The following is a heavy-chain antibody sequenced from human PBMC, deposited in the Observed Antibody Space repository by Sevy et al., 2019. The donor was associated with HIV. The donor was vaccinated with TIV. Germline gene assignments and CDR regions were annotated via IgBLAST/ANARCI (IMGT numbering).Heavy chain of an antibody. CDR3: ARRYCSSTSCYVPGYYGMDV. J-gene: IGHJ6*02. CDR2: IYNSGST. Sequence: SETLSLTCTVSGGIVTSTSYYWAWIRQSPGKGLEWIGSIYNSGSTYYNPSLKSRVTISVHTSKNQFSLKLSSVTAADTAVYYCARRYCSSTSCYVPGYYGMDVWGQGTTVTVSS. CDR1: GGIVTSTSYY. V-gene: IGHV4-39*01. D-gene: IGHD2-2*01.